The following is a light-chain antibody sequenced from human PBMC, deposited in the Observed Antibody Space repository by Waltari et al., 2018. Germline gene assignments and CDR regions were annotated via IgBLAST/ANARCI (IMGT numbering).Light chain of an antibody. V-gene: IGKV3-20*01. CDR3: QHHVRLPAT. CDR2: GTS. Sequence: IVLTQSPGTLSLSPGGSANLSCRASQNIGHYLAWYQQKPGQAPSLLIYGTSTRAAGIPDRFSGSGSGADFSLTITRLEPEDFAVYYCQHHVRLPATFGQGTKV. CDR1: QNIGHY. J-gene: IGKJ1*01.